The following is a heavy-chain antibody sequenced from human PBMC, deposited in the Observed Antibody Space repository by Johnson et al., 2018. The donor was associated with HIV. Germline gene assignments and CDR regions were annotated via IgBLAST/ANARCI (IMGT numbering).Heavy chain of an antibody. V-gene: IGHV3-11*01. Sequence: QVQLLESGGGLVKPGGSLIVSCEASGLTFSDYYMSWIRQAPGKGLEWVSYISSSGSSRYYADSVKGRFTITRDNSKNTLYLQMNSLRAEDTAVYYCARDVRSGWHQGRDAFDICGQGTMVTVSS. CDR3: ARDVRSGWHQGRDAFDI. J-gene: IGHJ3*02. CDR2: ISSSGSSR. D-gene: IGHD6-19*01. CDR1: GLTFSDYY.